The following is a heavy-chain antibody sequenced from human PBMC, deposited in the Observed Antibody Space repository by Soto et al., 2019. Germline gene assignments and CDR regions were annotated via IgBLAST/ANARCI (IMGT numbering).Heavy chain of an antibody. Sequence: PGGSLRLSCAASGFSFSYAWMSWVRQAPGKXLEWVGRVKTKIDGGTSDYAAPVKGRFTISRDDSKRVVFLQMNSLKTEDTAVYYCTTHCSGGSCYPGAHYSFYAMDVWGPGTTVTVSS. CDR2: VKTKIDGGTS. V-gene: IGHV3-15*01. CDR3: TTHCSGGSCYPGAHYSFYAMDV. CDR1: GFSFSYAW. J-gene: IGHJ6*02. D-gene: IGHD2-15*01.